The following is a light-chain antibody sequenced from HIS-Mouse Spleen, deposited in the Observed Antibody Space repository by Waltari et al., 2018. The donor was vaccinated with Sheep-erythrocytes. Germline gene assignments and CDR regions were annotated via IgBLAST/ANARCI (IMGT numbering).Light chain of an antibody. CDR2: EGC. CDR1: SSDVGRYNL. J-gene: IGLJ3*02. Sequence: QSALTQPASVSGSPGQSITTSCTGTSSDVGRYNLVSWYQQHPGKAPKLMIYEGCKRPSGVSNRVSGFKSGNTSSLTISGLQAEDEADYYCCSYAGSSTPWVFGGGTKLTVL. V-gene: IGLV2-23*01. CDR3: CSYAGSSTPWV.